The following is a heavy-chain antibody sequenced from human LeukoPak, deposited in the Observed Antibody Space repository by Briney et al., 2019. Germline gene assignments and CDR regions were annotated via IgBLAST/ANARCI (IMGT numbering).Heavy chain of an antibody. J-gene: IGHJ5*02. CDR2: IYYSGST. CDR1: GGSISSGGYY. CDR3: ARLLWFGELLVGLQWFDP. D-gene: IGHD3-10*01. V-gene: IGHV4-61*08. Sequence: SETLSLTCTVSGGSISSGGYYWSWIRQHPGKGLEWIGYIYYSGSTNYNPSLKSRVTISVDTSKNQFSLKLSSVTAADTAVYYCARLLWFGELLVGLQWFDPWGQGTLVTVSS.